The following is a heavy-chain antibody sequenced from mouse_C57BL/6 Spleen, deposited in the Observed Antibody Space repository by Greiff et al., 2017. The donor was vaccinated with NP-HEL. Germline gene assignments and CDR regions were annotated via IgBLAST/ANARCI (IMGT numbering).Heavy chain of an antibody. CDR1: GYTFTSYW. D-gene: IGHD2-3*01. J-gene: IGHJ3*01. Sequence: QVQLQQPGAELVKPGASVKLSCKASGYTFTSYWMQWVKQSPGQGLEWIGEIDPSDSYTNYNQKFKGKATLTVDTSSSTAYMQLSSLTSEDSAVYYCARADDGYWFAYWGQGTLVTVSA. CDR2: IDPSDSYT. CDR3: ARADDGYWFAY. V-gene: IGHV1-50*01.